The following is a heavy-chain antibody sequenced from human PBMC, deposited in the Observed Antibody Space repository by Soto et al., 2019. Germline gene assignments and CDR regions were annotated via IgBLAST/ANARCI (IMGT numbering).Heavy chain of an antibody. D-gene: IGHD2-2*02. V-gene: IGHV4-34*01. J-gene: IGHJ5*02. CDR1: GGSFSGYY. CDR2: INHSGST. Sequence: QVQLQQWGAGLLKPSETLSLTCAVYGGSFSGYYWSWIRQPPGKGLDWIGEINHSGSTNYNPSLKSRVTISVDTSKNQFSLKLSSVTAADTAVYYCARGLSYCSSTSCYRRHNWFDPWGQGTLVTVSS. CDR3: ARGLSYCSSTSCYRRHNWFDP.